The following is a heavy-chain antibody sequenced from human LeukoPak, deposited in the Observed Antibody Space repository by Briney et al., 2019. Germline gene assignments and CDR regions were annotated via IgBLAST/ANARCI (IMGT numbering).Heavy chain of an antibody. CDR1: GGSISSDGYS. CDR3: TTDRGYGHLDT. J-gene: IGHJ5*02. D-gene: IGHD5-12*01. Sequence: SETLSLTCAVSGGSISSDGYSWSWIRQPPGKGLEWIGYIYESGKAFYNASLRSRVTMSVDRSRNQFSLNLHSVTAADTAVYYRTTDRGYGHLDTWGQGTLVTVSS. V-gene: IGHV4-30-2*01. CDR2: IYESGKA.